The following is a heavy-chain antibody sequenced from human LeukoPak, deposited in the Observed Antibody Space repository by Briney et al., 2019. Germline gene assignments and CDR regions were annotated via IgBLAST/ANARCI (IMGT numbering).Heavy chain of an antibody. CDR2: MNPNSGNT. CDR1: GYTFTGYY. J-gene: IGHJ4*02. V-gene: IGHV1-8*02. D-gene: IGHD4-23*01. Sequence: ASVKVSCKASGYTFTGYYMHWVRQAPGQGLEWMGWMNPNSGNTGYAQKFQGRVTMTRNTSISTAYMELSSLRSEDTAVYYCATPAVDGGNSGFDYWGQGTLVTVSS. CDR3: ATPAVDGGNSGFDY.